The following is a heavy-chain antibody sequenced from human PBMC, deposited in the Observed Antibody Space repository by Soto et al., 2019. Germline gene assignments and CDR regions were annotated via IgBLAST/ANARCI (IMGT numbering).Heavy chain of an antibody. Sequence: SVKVSFKASGYSFTSYGISWVRQAPGQGPEWMGWISGHNGNTNHPQSLQGRVTMTTDTSGNTAYMELRSLRSDDTAVYYCARHRFNYYDDTVYYYFDYWGQGTLVTVSS. CDR2: ISGHNGNT. V-gene: IGHV1-18*04. CDR3: ARHRFNYYDDTVYYYFDY. CDR1: GYSFTSYG. J-gene: IGHJ4*02. D-gene: IGHD3-22*01.